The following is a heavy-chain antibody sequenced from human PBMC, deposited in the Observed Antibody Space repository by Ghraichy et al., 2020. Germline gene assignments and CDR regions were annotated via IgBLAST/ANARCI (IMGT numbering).Heavy chain of an antibody. D-gene: IGHD3-10*01. V-gene: IGHV3-30-3*01. CDR2: ISSGGSIK. CDR3: ARVGGSGSDYKGFYHYGMDV. Sequence: GGSLRLSCAASGFTFSAYSMHWVRQAPGKGLEWVAFISSGGSIKYYTDSVKGRFTISRDNSKNTLYLQMNSLGAEDTAVYHCARVGGSGSDYKGFYHYGMDVWGHGSTVIVS. J-gene: IGHJ6*02. CDR1: GFTFSAYS.